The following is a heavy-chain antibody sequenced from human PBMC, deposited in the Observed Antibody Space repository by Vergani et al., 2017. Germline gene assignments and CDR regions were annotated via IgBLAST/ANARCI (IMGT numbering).Heavy chain of an antibody. D-gene: IGHD2-21*02. Sequence: EVQMVESGGGLVKPGGSLRLSCVASGFTFSHYSMNWVRQAPGKGLEWVSSISGNNDDVYYADSVKGRFTISRDNAKNSLFLEMNSLRAEDTAVYYCARDSPGIVVVTAHDYWGQGTLVTVSS. CDR3: ARDSPGIVVVTAHDY. CDR1: GFTFSHYS. V-gene: IGHV3-21*01. CDR2: ISGNNDDV. J-gene: IGHJ4*02.